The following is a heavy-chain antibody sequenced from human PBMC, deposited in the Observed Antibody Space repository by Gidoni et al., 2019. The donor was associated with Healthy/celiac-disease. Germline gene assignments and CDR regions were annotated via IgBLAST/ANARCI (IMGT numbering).Heavy chain of an antibody. CDR1: GGSISSGGYY. V-gene: IGHV4-31*03. Sequence: QVQLQESGPGLVKPSQTLSLTCTVSGGSISSGGYYWSWIRQHPGKGLEWIGYIYYSGSTYYNPSLKSRVTISVDTSKNQFSLKLSSVTAADTAVYYCARGVRRVRHWGAGHPDYWGQGTLVTVSS. D-gene: IGHD7-27*01. J-gene: IGHJ4*02. CDR3: ARGVRRVRHWGAGHPDY. CDR2: IYYSGST.